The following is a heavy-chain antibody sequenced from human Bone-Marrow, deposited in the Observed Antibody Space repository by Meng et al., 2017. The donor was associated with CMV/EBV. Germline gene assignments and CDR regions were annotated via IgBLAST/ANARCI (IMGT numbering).Heavy chain of an antibody. CDR1: GFTFSSYA. V-gene: IGHV3-23*01. Sequence: GGSLRLSCAASGFTFSSYAMSWVRQAPGKGLEWVSAISGSGGSTYYADSVKGRFTISRDNSKNTLYLQMNSLRAEDTAVYYCARGEDGGSCYYFGVIRYYFDYWGQGTRVTVSS. D-gene: IGHD2-15*01. CDR3: ARGEDGGSCYYFGVIRYYFDY. CDR2: ISGSGGST. J-gene: IGHJ4*02.